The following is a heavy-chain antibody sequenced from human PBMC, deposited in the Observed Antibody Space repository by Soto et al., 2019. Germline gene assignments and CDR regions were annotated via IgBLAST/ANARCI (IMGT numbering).Heavy chain of an antibody. J-gene: IGHJ4*02. CDR2: ISWNSGSI. Sequence: GGSLRLSCAASGFTFDDYAMHWVRQAPGKGLEWVSGISWNSGSIGYADSVKGRFTISRDNAKNSLYLQMNSLRAEDTALYYCAKDWKGYGIYFDYWGQGTLVTV. D-gene: IGHD6-13*01. V-gene: IGHV3-9*01. CDR3: AKDWKGYGIYFDY. CDR1: GFTFDDYA.